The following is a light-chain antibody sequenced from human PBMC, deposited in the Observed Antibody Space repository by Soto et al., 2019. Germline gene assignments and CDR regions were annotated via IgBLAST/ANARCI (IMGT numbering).Light chain of an antibody. CDR3: QQYYSTPWT. Sequence: DIVMTQSPDSLAVSLGERATINCKSSRTILYSSNNNSYLAWYQQKPGQPPELLIYWASTRESGVPDRFRGSGSGTDFTLTISSLQAEDVAVYYCQQYYSTPWTFGKGTKVEIK. CDR2: WAS. CDR1: RTILYSSNNNSY. J-gene: IGKJ1*01. V-gene: IGKV4-1*01.